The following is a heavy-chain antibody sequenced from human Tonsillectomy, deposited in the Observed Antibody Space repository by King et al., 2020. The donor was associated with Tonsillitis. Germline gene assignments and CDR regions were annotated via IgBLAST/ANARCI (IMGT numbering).Heavy chain of an antibody. J-gene: IGHJ6*02. CDR3: AKDTPRGRGYSYGYDFYGMDV. V-gene: IGHV4-59*01. Sequence: LQLQESGPGLVKPSETLSLTCTVSGGSISSYYWSWIRQPPGKGLEWIGYIYYSGSTNYNPSLKSRVTISVDTSKNQFSLNLSSVTAADTAVYFCAKDTPRGRGYSYGYDFYGMDVWGQGTTVTVSS. CDR2: IYYSGST. D-gene: IGHD5-18*01. CDR1: GGSISSYY.